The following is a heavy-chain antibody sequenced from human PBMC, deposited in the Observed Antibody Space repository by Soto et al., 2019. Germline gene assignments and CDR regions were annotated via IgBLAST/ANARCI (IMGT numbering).Heavy chain of an antibody. CDR1: GGPLTTGSYY. V-gene: IGHV4-61*01. J-gene: IGHJ4*02. CDR2: IFYNGNT. CDR3: ARSHSSVYYDTSGASDY. Sequence: PSETLSLTCTVSGGPLTTGSYYWNWIRQPPGRGLEWIGYIFYNGNTNYNPSLKSRVTISVDTSKRQFSLKLSSVTAADTAVYYCARSHSSVYYDTSGASDYWGPGTLVTVS. D-gene: IGHD3-22*01.